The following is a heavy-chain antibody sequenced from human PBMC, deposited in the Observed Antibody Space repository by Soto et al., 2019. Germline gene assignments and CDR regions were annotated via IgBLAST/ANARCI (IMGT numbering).Heavy chain of an antibody. CDR2: INHSGST. CDR1: GGSFSCYY. J-gene: IGHJ5*02. V-gene: IGHV4-34*01. D-gene: IGHD3-10*01. CDR3: ARGLRYYYGSGSYGRFDP. Sequence: SETLSLTCAVYGGSFSCYYWSWIRQPPGKGLEWIGEINHSGSTNYNPSLKSRVTISVDTSKNQFSLKLSSVTAADTAVYYCARGLRYYYGSGSYGRFDPWGQGTLVTVSS.